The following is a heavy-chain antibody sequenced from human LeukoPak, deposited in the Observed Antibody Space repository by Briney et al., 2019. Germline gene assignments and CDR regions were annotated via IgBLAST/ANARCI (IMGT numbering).Heavy chain of an antibody. D-gene: IGHD2-15*01. J-gene: IGHJ4*02. CDR1: GFTFSSYS. V-gene: IGHV3-48*01. CDR2: ISSSSSTI. CDR3: AREGGGYCSGGSCYSLPYFDY. Sequence: GGSLRLSCAASGFTFSSYSMNWVRQAPGKGLEWVSYISSSSSTIYYADSVKGRFTISRDNSKNTLYLQMNSLRAEDTAVYYCAREGGGYCSGGSCYSLPYFDYWGQGTLVTVSS.